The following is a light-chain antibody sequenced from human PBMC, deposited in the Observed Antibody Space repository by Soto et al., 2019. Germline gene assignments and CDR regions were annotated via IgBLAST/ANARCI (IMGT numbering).Light chain of an antibody. CDR2: DAS. CDR1: QSISSW. CDR3: QQYNSYWT. V-gene: IGKV1-5*01. J-gene: IGKJ1*01. Sequence: DLQMTQSPSTPSASVGDRVNLTCRASQSISSWLAWYQQKPGKAPKLLIYDASSLESGVPSRFSGSGSGTEFTLTISSLQPDDFATYYCQQYNSYWTFGQGTKVDIK.